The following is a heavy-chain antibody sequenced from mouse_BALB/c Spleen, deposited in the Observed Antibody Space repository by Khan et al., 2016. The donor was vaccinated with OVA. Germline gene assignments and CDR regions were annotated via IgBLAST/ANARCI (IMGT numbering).Heavy chain of an antibody. CDR3: ARGGYGYWYFDY. J-gene: IGHJ1*01. Sequence: QVQLMESGPELVKPGASVKISCKASGYTFTDYYINWVKQKPGQGLEWIGWIYPGSGNTKYNEKFKGQSTLTVDTSSSTAYMQLSSLTSEDTAVYFCARGGYGYWYFDYWGAGTTVTVSS. V-gene: IGHV1-84*02. D-gene: IGHD1-1*01. CDR2: IYPGSGNT. CDR1: GYTFTDYY.